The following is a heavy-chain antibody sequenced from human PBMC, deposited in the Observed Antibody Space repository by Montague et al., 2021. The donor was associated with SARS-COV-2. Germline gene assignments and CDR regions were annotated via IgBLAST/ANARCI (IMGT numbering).Heavy chain of an antibody. CDR3: ARDATMVSHSYFDY. D-gene: IGHD4/OR15-4a*01. Sequence: SETLSLTCAVSGGSISSSNWWSWVRQPPGKGLEWIGEIYHSGSTDYNPSPKSRVTISVDKSKNQFSLKLSSVTAADTAVYYCARDATMVSHSYFDYWGQGTLVTVSS. CDR2: IYHSGST. V-gene: IGHV4-4*02. J-gene: IGHJ4*02. CDR1: GGSISSSNW.